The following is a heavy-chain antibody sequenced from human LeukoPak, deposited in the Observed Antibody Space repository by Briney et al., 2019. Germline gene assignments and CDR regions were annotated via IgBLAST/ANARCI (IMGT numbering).Heavy chain of an antibody. Sequence: PSETLSLTCDVYGGSFSGYNWNWIRQSPGKGLEWIGEINHSGSTNFNPSLKSRVTISVDTSKNQFSLKLSCVTAADTAVYYCARELYHSSGFSNDAFDIWGQGTMVTVSS. CDR2: INHSGST. J-gene: IGHJ3*02. CDR1: GGSFSGYN. CDR3: ARELYHSSGFSNDAFDI. D-gene: IGHD3-22*01. V-gene: IGHV4-34*01.